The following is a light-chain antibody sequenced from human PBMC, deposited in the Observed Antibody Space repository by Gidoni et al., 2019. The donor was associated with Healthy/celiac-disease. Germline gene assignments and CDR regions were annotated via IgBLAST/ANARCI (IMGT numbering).Light chain of an antibody. CDR2: DAS. J-gene: IGKJ4*01. CDR1: QDISNY. Sequence: DIQMTQSPSSLSASVGDRVTITCQASQDISNYLNWYQQKPGKAPKLLIYDASNLETGVPSSISGSGSGTDFTFTISSLQPEDIATYYCQQYDNPPLTFXGXTKVEIK. V-gene: IGKV1-33*01. CDR3: QQYDNPPLT.